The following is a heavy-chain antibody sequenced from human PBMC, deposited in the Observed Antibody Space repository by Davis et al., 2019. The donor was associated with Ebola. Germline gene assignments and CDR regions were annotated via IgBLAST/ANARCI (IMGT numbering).Heavy chain of an antibody. CDR2: ISGRADNT. V-gene: IGHV3-23*01. D-gene: IGHD3-10*01. CDR1: GFSFSSYA. CDR3: ARVSGSLPGY. J-gene: IGHJ4*02. Sequence: GESLKISCAASGFSFSSYAMSWVRQAPGKGLEWVSAISGRADNTYYADSVKGRFIISRDNSKNTLSLQMNSLRAEDTAVYYCARVSGSLPGYWGQGTLVTVSS.